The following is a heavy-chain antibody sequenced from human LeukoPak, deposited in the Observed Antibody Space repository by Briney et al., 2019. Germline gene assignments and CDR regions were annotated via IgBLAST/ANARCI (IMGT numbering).Heavy chain of an antibody. CDR3: ARDPSGYFNY. CDR1: GGSVSSGSYY. D-gene: IGHD3-22*01. CDR2: IYDSGST. Sequence: SETLSLTCTVSGGSVSSGSYYWSWIRQSPGKGLEWIGYIYDSGSTNYNPSLKSRVTISVDTSKNQFSLKLSSVTAADTAVYYCARDPSGYFNYWGQGTLVTVSS. J-gene: IGHJ4*02. V-gene: IGHV4-61*01.